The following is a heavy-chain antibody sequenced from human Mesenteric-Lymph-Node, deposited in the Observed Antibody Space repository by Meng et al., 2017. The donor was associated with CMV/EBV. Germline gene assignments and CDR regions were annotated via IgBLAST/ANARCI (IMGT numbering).Heavy chain of an antibody. V-gene: IGHV3-23*01. CDR2: ISGSGDMT. J-gene: IGHJ4*02. CDR3: AGTLRFLEWLSAH. Sequence: GGSLRLSCAVSGFTFSNYGMTWVRQAPGKGLEWVSSISGSGDMTYYADSVKGRFSISRDNAKNSLYLQMNSLRAEDTAVYYCAGTLRFLEWLSAHWGQGTLVTVSS. CDR1: GFTFSNYG. D-gene: IGHD3-3*01.